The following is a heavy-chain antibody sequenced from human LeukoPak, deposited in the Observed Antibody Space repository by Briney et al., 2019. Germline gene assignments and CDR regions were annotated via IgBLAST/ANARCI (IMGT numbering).Heavy chain of an antibody. Sequence: SQTLSLTCAISGDSVSSNSAVWHWIRQSPSRGLEWLGSTYYRSKWFNDFALSVKSRITISPDTSKNQFSLQLNSVTPEDTAVYYCARGTALVNYYGMDVWGQGTTVTVSS. J-gene: IGHJ6*02. CDR3: ARGTALVNYYGMDV. D-gene: IGHD5-18*01. CDR1: GDSVSSNSAV. CDR2: TYYRSKWFN. V-gene: IGHV6-1*01.